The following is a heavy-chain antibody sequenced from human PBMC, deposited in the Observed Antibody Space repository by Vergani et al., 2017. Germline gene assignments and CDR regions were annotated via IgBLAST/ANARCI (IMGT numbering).Heavy chain of an antibody. CDR3: AREKYYYDSSGSQGSLDY. D-gene: IGHD3-22*01. CDR1: GYTFTSYY. V-gene: IGHV1-46*01. J-gene: IGHJ4*02. Sequence: QVQLVQSGAEVKKPGASVKVSCKASGYTFTSYYMHWVRQAPGQGLEWMGIINPSGGSTSYAQKFQGRVTITADKSTSTAYMELSSLRSEDTAVYYCAREKYYYDSSGSQGSLDYWGQGTLVTVSS. CDR2: INPSGGST.